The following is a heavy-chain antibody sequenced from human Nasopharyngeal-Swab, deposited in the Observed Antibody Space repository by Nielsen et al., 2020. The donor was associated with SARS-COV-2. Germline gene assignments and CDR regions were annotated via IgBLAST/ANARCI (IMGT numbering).Heavy chain of an antibody. Sequence: GESLKISCAASGFTFSSYWMSWVRQAPGKGLEWVANIKQDGSEKCYVDSVKGRFTISRDNAKNSLYLQMNSLRAEDTAVYYCARDSRGCSYGYIYFDYWGQGTLVTVSS. V-gene: IGHV3-7*03. J-gene: IGHJ4*02. CDR2: IKQDGSEK. CDR1: GFTFSSYW. D-gene: IGHD5-18*01. CDR3: ARDSRGCSYGYIYFDY.